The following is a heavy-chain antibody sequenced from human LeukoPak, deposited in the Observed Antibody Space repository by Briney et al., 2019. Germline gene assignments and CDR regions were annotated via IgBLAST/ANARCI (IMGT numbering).Heavy chain of an antibody. CDR2: IYPGDSDT. D-gene: IGHD3-22*01. CDR1: GYNFTSYW. V-gene: IGHV5-51*01. CDR3: ARSDSSGGARGIQY. J-gene: IGHJ1*01. Sequence: GESLKTSCKGSGYNFTSYWVGRVRQMPGKGLQCLGTIYPGDSDTRYSPSFQGQVTISVDKSVSTAYLQWSSLKASDTAMYYCARSDSSGGARGIQYWGQGTPVTVSS.